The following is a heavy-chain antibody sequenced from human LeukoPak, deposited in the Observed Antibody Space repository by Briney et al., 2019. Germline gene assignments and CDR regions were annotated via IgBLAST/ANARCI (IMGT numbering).Heavy chain of an antibody. CDR3: ASIYGGNSNIDY. CDR1: GFTFSNYG. J-gene: IGHJ4*02. D-gene: IGHD4-23*01. CDR2: IWYDGSNE. V-gene: IGHV3-33*01. Sequence: GGSLRLSRAASGFTFSNYGMHWVRQAPGKGLEWVAVIWYDGSNEYYADSVRGRFTISRDNSKNTLYLQMNSLRAEDTAVYYCASIYGGNSNIDYWGQGTLVAVSS.